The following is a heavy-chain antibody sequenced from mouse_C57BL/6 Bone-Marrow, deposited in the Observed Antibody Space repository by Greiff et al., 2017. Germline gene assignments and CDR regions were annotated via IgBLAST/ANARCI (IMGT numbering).Heavy chain of an antibody. J-gene: IGHJ3*01. CDR1: GYTFTSYW. V-gene: IGHV1-55*01. CDR2: IYPGSGST. CDR3: ARKNWDRFAY. Sequence: QVQLKQSGAELVKPGASVKMSCKASGYTFTSYWITWVKQRPGQGLEWIGDIYPGSGSTNHNEKFKSKATLTVDTSSSTAYMQLSSLTSEDSAVYYCARKNWDRFAYWGQGTLVTVSA. D-gene: IGHD4-1*01.